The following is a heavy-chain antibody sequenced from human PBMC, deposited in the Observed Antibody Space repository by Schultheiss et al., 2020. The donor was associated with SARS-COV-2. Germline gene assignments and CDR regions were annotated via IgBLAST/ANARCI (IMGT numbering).Heavy chain of an antibody. D-gene: IGHD3-10*01. V-gene: IGHV3-53*05. CDR3: ARLWGDRGMDV. CDR1: GFSVRSSH. J-gene: IGHJ6*02. CDR2: IYSGGST. Sequence: GGSLRLSCAVSGFSVRSSHMSWVRQAPGKGLEWVSVIYSGGSTYYADSVKGRFTISRDNSKNTLYLQMNSLRAEDTAVYYCARLWGDRGMDVWGQGTTVTVSS.